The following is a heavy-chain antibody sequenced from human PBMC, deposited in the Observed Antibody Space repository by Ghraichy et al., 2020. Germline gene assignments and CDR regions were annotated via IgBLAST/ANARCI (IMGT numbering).Heavy chain of an antibody. D-gene: IGHD2-15*01. Sequence: SETLSLTCAVYGGSFSGYYWSWIRQPPGKGLEWIGEINHSGSTNYNPSLKSRVTISVDTSKNQFSLKLSSVTAADTAVYYCARSIRYCSGGSCYSYMATTRPYYFDYWGQGTLVTVSS. CDR1: GGSFSGYY. J-gene: IGHJ4*02. CDR3: ARSIRYCSGGSCYSYMATTRPYYFDY. V-gene: IGHV4-34*01. CDR2: INHSGST.